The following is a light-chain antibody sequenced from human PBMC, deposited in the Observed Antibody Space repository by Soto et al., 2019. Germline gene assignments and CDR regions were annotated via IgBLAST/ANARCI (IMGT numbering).Light chain of an antibody. CDR3: SSYGGSNNLI. CDR1: SSDVGIYNY. Sequence: QSALTQPPSASGSPGQSVTISCTGTSSDVGIYNYVSWYQQHPGEAPKLMIYEVTKRPSGVPDRSSGSKSGNTASLTVSGLQAEDEADYYCSSYGGSNNLIFGGGTQLTVL. J-gene: IGLJ2*01. V-gene: IGLV2-8*01. CDR2: EVT.